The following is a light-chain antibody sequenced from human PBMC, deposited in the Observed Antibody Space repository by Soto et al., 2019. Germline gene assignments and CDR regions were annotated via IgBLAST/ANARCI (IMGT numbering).Light chain of an antibody. CDR2: EVN. CDR3: SSSAGSNSLGV. Sequence: QSVLTQPPSASGSPGQSVTISCTGTSSDVGGYNYVSWYQHHPGKAPKLMIYEVNKRPSGVSDRFSGSKSGNTASLTVSGLQAEDEADYYCSSSAGSNSLGVFGGGTQLTVL. J-gene: IGLJ7*01. CDR1: SSDVGGYNY. V-gene: IGLV2-8*01.